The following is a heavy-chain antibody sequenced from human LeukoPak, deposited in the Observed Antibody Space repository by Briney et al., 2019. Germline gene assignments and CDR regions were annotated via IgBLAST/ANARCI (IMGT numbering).Heavy chain of an antibody. CDR3: ARATGANCYWGSNF. V-gene: IGHV3-23*01. CDR1: GFAFNTFA. Sequence: GGSLRLSCVASGFAFNTFAMTWVRQAPGKGLEWVSSICSDDGRTYYADSVKGRFTISRDNAQNTPYLQMINLRAEDTALYYCARATGANCYWGSNFWGQGTLVTVSP. D-gene: IGHD2-15*01. CDR2: ICSDDGRT. J-gene: IGHJ4*02.